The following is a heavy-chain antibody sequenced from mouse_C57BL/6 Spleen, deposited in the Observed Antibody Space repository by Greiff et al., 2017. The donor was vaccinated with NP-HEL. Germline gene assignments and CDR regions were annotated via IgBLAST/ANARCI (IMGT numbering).Heavy chain of an antibody. Sequence: QVQLQQPGAELVKPGASVKMSCKASGYTFTSYWITWVKQRPGQGLEWIGDIYPGSGSTNYNEKFKSKATLTVDTSSSTAYMQLSSLTSEDSAVYYCARGVLRSYYAMDYWGQGTSVTVSS. CDR3: ARGVLRSYYAMDY. CDR1: GYTFTSYW. J-gene: IGHJ4*01. CDR2: IYPGSGST. V-gene: IGHV1-55*01. D-gene: IGHD1-1*01.